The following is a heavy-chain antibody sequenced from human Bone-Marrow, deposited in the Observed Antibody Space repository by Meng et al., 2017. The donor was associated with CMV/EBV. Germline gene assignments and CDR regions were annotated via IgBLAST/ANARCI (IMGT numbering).Heavy chain of an antibody. CDR3: ARNFAHLQHDQ. Sequence: GESLKISCAASGFTFSSYAMHWVRQAPGKGLEWVAVISYDGSNKYYADSVKGRFTISRDNSKNSLYLQMNSLGAEDTAVYYCARNFAHLQHDQWGQGTLVTVSS. D-gene: IGHD1-1*01. CDR2: ISYDGSNK. J-gene: IGHJ4*02. V-gene: IGHV3-30-3*01. CDR1: GFTFSSYA.